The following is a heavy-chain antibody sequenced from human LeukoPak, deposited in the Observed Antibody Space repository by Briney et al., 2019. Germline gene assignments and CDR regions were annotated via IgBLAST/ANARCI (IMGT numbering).Heavy chain of an antibody. D-gene: IGHD2-15*01. CDR2: IIPIPRTP. J-gene: IGHJ6*03. CDR3: ARDRKVGYCSGGSCHYYYYYYMDV. V-gene: IGHV1-69*05. Sequence: ASVKVSCKASGDTFSNCGISWVRQAPGQGLEWMGGIIPIPRTPNYAQKFQGRVTITTDESTSTAYMELRSLRSDDTAVYYCARDRKVGYCSGGSCHYYYYYYMDVWGKGTTLTASS. CDR1: GDTFSNCG.